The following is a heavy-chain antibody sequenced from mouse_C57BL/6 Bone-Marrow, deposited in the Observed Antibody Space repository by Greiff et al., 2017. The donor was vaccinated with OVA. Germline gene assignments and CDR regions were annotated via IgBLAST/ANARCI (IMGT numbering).Heavy chain of an antibody. V-gene: IGHV1-15*01. Sequence: QVQLQQSGAELVRPGASVTLSCKASGYTFTDYEMHWVKQTTVHGLEWIGAIDPETGGTAYNQKFKGKAILTADTSSNTSYMELRSLTSEDSAVYYCTRIITTVVATYYYAMDYWGQGTSVTVSS. D-gene: IGHD1-1*01. CDR1: GYTFTDYE. J-gene: IGHJ4*01. CDR2: IDPETGGT. CDR3: TRIITTVVATYYYAMDY.